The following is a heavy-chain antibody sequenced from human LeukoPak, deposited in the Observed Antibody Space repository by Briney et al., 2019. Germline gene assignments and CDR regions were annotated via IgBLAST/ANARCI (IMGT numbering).Heavy chain of an antibody. CDR2: IKEDGSEK. Sequence: GGSLRLSYAASGFTFSTYWMSWVRQAPGKGLEWVANIKEDGSEKNYVDSVKGRFTISRDNVENSLYLQMNSLRAEDTAVYYCARGNGDFDYWGQGTLVTVSS. V-gene: IGHV3-7*03. CDR1: GFTFSTYW. CDR3: ARGNGDFDY. J-gene: IGHJ4*02. D-gene: IGHD4-17*01.